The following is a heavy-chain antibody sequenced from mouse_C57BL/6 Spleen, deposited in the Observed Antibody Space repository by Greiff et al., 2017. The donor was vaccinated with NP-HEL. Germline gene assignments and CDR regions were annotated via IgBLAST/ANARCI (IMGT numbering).Heavy chain of an antibody. V-gene: IGHV1-82*01. D-gene: IGHD3-2*02. CDR3: ARCRNLDSSGYYYAMDY. J-gene: IGHJ4*01. Sequence: VQLQQSGPELVKPGASVKISCKASGYAFSSSWMNWVKQRPGKGLEWIGRIYPGDGDTNYNGKFKGKATLTADKSSSTAYMQLSSLTSEDSAVYFCARCRNLDSSGYYYAMDYWGQGTSVTVSS. CDR1: GYAFSSSW. CDR2: IYPGDGDT.